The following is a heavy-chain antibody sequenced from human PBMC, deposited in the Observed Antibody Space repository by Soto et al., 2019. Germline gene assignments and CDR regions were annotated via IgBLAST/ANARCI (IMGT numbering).Heavy chain of an antibody. CDR1: GGSISSGGYY. D-gene: IGHD3-16*01. CDR2: IYYSGST. V-gene: IGHV4-31*03. J-gene: IGHJ5*02. Sequence: PSETLSLTCTVSGGSISSGGYYWSWIRQHPGKGLEWIGYIYYSGSTYYNPSLKSRVTISVDTSKNQFSLKLSSVTAADTAVYFWARGGPYNWFEPWGQRALVTVSS. CDR3: ARGGPYNWFEP.